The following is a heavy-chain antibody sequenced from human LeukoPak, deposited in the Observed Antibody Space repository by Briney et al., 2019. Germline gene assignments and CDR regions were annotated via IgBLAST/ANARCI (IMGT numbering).Heavy chain of an antibody. CDR1: GFTVSSNY. V-gene: IGHV3-66*01. CDR3: ARATNWVVPFDY. J-gene: IGHJ4*02. Sequence: GGSLRLSCAASGFTVSSNYMSWVRQAPGKGLEWVSVIYSGGSTYYADSVKGRFTISRDNSKNTLYLQMNSLRAEDTAVYYCARATNWVVPFDYWGQGTLVTVSS. CDR2: IYSGGST. D-gene: IGHD7-27*01.